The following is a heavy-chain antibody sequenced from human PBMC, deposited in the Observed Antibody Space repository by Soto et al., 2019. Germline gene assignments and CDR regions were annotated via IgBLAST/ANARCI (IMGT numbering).Heavy chain of an antibody. CDR2: IIPILGIA. V-gene: IGHV1-69*08. D-gene: IGHD6-19*01. CDR1: GGTFSSYT. Sequence: QVQLVQSGAAVKKPGSSVKVSCKASGGTFSSYTISWVRQAPGQGLEWMGRIIPILGIANYAQKFQGRVTITADKSTSTAYMELSSLRSEDTAVYYCARDSWTGIAVAGNPIDYWGQGTLVTVSS. J-gene: IGHJ4*02. CDR3: ARDSWTGIAVAGNPIDY.